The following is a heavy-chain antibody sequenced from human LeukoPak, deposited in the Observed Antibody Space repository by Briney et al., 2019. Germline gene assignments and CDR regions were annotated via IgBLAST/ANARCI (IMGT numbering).Heavy chain of an antibody. D-gene: IGHD2-15*01. CDR2: ISAYNGKT. CDR1: GYTFTSYG. V-gene: IGHV1-18*01. Sequence: ASVKVSCKASGYTFTSYGISWVRQAPGQGLEWMGWISAYNGKTNYAQKLQGRVTMTTDTSTSTAYMELRSLRSDDTAVYYCARSWRFCSGDSCYPIDYWGQGTLVTVSS. CDR3: ARSWRFCSGDSCYPIDY. J-gene: IGHJ4*02.